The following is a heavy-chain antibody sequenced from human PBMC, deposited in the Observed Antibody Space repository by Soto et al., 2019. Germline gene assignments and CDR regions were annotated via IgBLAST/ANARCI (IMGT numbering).Heavy chain of an antibody. CDR1: GYSFAGYW. D-gene: IGHD3-22*01. CDR2: IDPRDSQT. Sequence: GESLKISCKGSGYSFAGYWITWVRQKPGKGLEWLGRIDPRDSQTYYSPSFRGHVTISATKSITTVFLQWSSLRASDTAMYYCARQIYDSDTGPNFQYYFESWGQGTPGTASS. V-gene: IGHV5-10-1*01. J-gene: IGHJ4*02. CDR3: ARQIYDSDTGPNFQYYFES.